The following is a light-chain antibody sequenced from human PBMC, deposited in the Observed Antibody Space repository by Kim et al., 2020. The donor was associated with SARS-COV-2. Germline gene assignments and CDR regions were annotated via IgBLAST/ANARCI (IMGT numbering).Light chain of an antibody. CDR3: QAWDSSTWV. V-gene: IGLV3-1*01. J-gene: IGLJ3*02. Sequence: SVSPGQTASITCSGDKLGDKYACWYQQKPGQSPVLVIYQDNKRPSGTPDRFSGSNSGNTATLTISGTQAMDEADYYCQAWDSSTWVFGGGTQLTVL. CDR1: KLGDKY. CDR2: QDN.